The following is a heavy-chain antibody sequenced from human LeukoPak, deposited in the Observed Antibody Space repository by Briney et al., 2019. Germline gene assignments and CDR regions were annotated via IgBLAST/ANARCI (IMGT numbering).Heavy chain of an antibody. Sequence: SETLSLTCAVSGGSIRNSSFYWGWIRQPPGKGLEWIASIYNSGTTYYNPSLKSRITIFVDTSKNQVSLKLRSVTAADTAVYYCARHAGEGKLLQFYYFKFWGQGSLVTVSS. D-gene: IGHD5-24*01. CDR2: IYNSGTT. CDR3: ARHAGEGKLLQFYYFKF. V-gene: IGHV4-39*01. J-gene: IGHJ4*02. CDR1: GGSIRNSSFY.